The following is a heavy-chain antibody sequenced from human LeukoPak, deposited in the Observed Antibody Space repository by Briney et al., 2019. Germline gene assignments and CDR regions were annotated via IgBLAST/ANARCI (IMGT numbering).Heavy chain of an antibody. J-gene: IGHJ4*02. CDR3: AREGNSWFDY. V-gene: IGHV3-7*01. D-gene: IGHD6-13*01. CDR1: GFTFSSYW. CDR2: INRDGSQK. Sequence: GGSLRLSCAASGFTFSSYWMNWVRQAPGKGLEWVANINRDGSQKNHVDSVKGRFTISRDNAKNSLYLQMNSLRAEDTAVYYCAREGNSWFDYWGQGTLVTVSS.